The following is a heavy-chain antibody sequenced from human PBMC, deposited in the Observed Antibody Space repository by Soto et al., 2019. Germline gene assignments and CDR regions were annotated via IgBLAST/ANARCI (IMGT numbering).Heavy chain of an antibody. V-gene: IGHV3-53*01. J-gene: IGHJ4*02. Sequence: EVQLVESGGGLIQPGGSLRLSCAASGFTVSSKYMTWVRQAPGKGLEWVSVIYGGGTTYYADSVKGRFTISRDNFQNTLYLQMNSLRAEGAAVYYGVQTTGWPGFDFWGQGTLVTVSS. CDR1: GFTVSSKY. CDR3: VQTTGWPGFDF. D-gene: IGHD6-19*01. CDR2: IYGGGTT.